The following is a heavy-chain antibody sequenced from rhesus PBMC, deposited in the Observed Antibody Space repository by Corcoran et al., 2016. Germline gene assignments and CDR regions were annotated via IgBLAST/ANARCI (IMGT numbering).Heavy chain of an antibody. CDR1: GGSISSSY. CDR2: IYGSGSST. Sequence: QLQLQESGPGLVKPSETLSVTCAVSGGSISSSYWSWIRQAPGKGLEWIGYIYGSGSSTKYNPYLKSRGTRSVDTSMNEISMKLSSVTSADTAVYDCARDVSVAAKGDFDYWGQGGLVTVSS. D-gene: IGHD4-29*01. J-gene: IGHJ4*01. V-gene: IGHV4-169*02. CDR3: ARDVSVAAKGDFDY.